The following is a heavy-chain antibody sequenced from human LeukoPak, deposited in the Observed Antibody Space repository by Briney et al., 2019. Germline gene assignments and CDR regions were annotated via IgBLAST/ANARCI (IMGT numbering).Heavy chain of an antibody. CDR3: ARGRDPTYYGFWSGYRGVYFDY. CDR1: GGSFSGYY. D-gene: IGHD3-3*01. V-gene: IGHV4-34*01. Sequence: SETLSLTCAVYGGSFSGYYWSWIRQPPGKGLEWIGEINHSGSTNYNPSLKSRVTISVDTSKNQFSLKLSSVTAADTAVYYCARGRDPTYYGFWSGYRGVYFDYWGQGTLVTVSS. CDR2: INHSGST. J-gene: IGHJ4*02.